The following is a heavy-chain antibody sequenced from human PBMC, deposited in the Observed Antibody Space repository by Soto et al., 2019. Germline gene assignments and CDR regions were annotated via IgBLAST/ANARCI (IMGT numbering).Heavy chain of an antibody. CDR3: ARGSQSYDFWSGYPYYYYYGMDV. CDR2: IYYSGST. CDR1: GGSISSYY. J-gene: IGHJ6*02. V-gene: IGHV4-59*01. D-gene: IGHD3-3*01. Sequence: SVTLSLTCTASGGSISSYYWSWIRQPPGKGLEWIWYIYYSGSTNYNPSLKSRVIISVDTSKNQFSLRRSFVTAADTAVYYCARGSQSYDFWSGYPYYYYYGMDVWGQGTTVTVSS.